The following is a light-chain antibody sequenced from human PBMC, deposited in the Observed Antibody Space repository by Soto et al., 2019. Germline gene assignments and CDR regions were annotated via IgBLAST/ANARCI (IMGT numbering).Light chain of an antibody. V-gene: IGKV1-39*01. CDR1: QGVSAY. CDR3: QQSYRTPHT. CDR2: AAS. Sequence: DIQMTQSPSSLSASVGDRVTITCRASQGVSAYLLWYRQRQGRAPELLIYAASNLKSGVPSRFSGSGSATNFTLTITNLQPEDFGTYYCQQSYRTPHTFGQGTKLETK. J-gene: IGKJ2*01.